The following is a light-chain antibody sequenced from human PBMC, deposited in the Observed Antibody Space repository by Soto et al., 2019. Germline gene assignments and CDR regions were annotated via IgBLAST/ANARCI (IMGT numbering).Light chain of an antibody. CDR2: RNN. V-gene: IGLV1-47*01. J-gene: IGLJ2*01. CDR3: AAWDDSLSGPIVV. CDR1: SSNIGSNY. Sequence: QSVLTQPPSASGTPGQRVTISCSGSSSNIGSNYVYWYQQLPGTAPKLLSYRNNQRPSGVPDRFSGSKSGTSASLAISGLRYEDEADYYCAAWDDSLSGPIVVFGGGTKLTVL.